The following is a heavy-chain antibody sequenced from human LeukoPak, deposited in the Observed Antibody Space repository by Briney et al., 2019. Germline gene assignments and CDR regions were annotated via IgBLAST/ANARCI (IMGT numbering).Heavy chain of an antibody. Sequence: SETLSLTCTVSGGSISSYYWSWIRQPAGKGLEWIGRIYTSGSTNYNPSLKSRVTISVDTSKNQFSLKLSSVTAADTAVYYCARHCSSTSCYTPGAFDIWGQGTMVTVSS. V-gene: IGHV4-4*07. J-gene: IGHJ3*02. CDR2: IYTSGST. CDR1: GGSISSYY. D-gene: IGHD2-2*02. CDR3: ARHCSSTSCYTPGAFDI.